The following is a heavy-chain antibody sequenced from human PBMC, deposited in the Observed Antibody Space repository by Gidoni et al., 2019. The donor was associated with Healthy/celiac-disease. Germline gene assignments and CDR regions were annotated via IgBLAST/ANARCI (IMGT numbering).Heavy chain of an antibody. V-gene: IGHV3-30*18. CDR2: ISYDGSNK. D-gene: IGHD3-22*01. CDR1: GVTVSSDG. CDR3: AKLEMANYYDSSGNDY. J-gene: IGHJ4*02. Sequence: QVQLLESGRGVVQHVRCLRPSCSASGVTVSSDGMHWVRLAPGKGLELVAVISYDGSNKYYADSVKGRFTISRDNSKNTLYLQMNSLRAEDTAVYYCAKLEMANYYDSSGNDYWGQGTLVTVSS.